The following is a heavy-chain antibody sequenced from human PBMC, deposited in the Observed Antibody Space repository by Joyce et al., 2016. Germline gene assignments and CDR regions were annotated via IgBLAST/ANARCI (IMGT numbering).Heavy chain of an antibody. V-gene: IGHV1-46*01. J-gene: IGHJ4*02. D-gene: IGHD6-19*01. CDR3: ARDLTGSGWYYFDH. CDR1: GYTFTGFY. Sequence: VHLVQSGAEVKEPGASVKVSCKASGYTFTGFYVHWVRQAPGQGLEWIGMIKTMSGGTTYAQKFQGRVTLTRDTAANTHYMELTSLTSDDTAVFYCARDLTGSGWYYFDHWGQGTLVTVSS. CDR2: IKTMSGGT.